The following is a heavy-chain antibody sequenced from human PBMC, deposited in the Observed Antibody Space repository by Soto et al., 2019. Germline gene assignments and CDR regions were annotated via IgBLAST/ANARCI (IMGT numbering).Heavy chain of an antibody. Sequence: SETLSLTCAVYGGSVSGYYWSCIRQPPWKGLEWIGEINHSGSTNSSPSVKSRVTISGDTSKNEFSLKLSSVTAADTAVYYCARGPRAGNRHYYNLLVRFDYCGQGTLLTVSS. CDR3: ARGPRAGNRHYYNLLVRFDY. CDR1: GGSVSGYY. CDR2: INHSGST. J-gene: IGHJ4*02. V-gene: IGHV4-34*01. D-gene: IGHD1-7*01.